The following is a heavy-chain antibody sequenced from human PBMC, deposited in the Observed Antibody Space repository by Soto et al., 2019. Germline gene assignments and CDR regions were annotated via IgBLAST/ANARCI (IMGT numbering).Heavy chain of an antibody. D-gene: IGHD6-13*01. J-gene: IGHJ5*02. Sequence: PSETLSLTCTVSGGSISSYYWSWIRQPPGKGLEWIGYVSYSGSTNYNPSLKSRITISVDTSKNQFSLKLGSVTAADTAVYYCARYGHRSSWYSRWFDPWGQGTLVTVSS. V-gene: IGHV4-59*01. CDR2: VSYSGST. CDR1: GGSISSYY. CDR3: ARYGHRSSWYSRWFDP.